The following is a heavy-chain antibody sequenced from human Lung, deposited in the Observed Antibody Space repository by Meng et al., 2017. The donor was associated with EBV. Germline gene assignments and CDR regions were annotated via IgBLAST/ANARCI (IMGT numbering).Heavy chain of an antibody. CDR1: GLTFSSYR. CDR2: ISVPGSEI. V-gene: IGHV3-21*06. D-gene: IGHD3-9*01. Sequence: EVQLVESGGGLVKPGGSLRLSCAASGLTFSSYRLNWVRQAPGKGLEWVSSISVPGSEIDYADSVKGRFTVSRDNAKNTLYLQMNSLRADDTAVYYCAVRVSFGWDGGKWGQGTLVTVSS. CDR3: AVRVSFGWDGGK. J-gene: IGHJ4*02.